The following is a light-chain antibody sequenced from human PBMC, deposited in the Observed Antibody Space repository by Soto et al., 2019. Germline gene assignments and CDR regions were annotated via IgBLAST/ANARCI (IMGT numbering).Light chain of an antibody. V-gene: IGKV3-11*01. J-gene: IGKJ2*01. CDR2: DAS. CDR3: QQRTNWPRYT. CDR1: QSVSSY. Sequence: EIVLTQSPATLSLSPGERATLSCRASQSVSSYLAWFQQKPGQAPRLHIYDASNRATGIPARFSGSGSGTDFTLTISSLEREDFAVYYCQQRTNWPRYTFGQGTKLEIK.